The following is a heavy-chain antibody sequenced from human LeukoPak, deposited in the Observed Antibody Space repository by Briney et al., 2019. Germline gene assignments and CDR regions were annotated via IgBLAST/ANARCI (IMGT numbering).Heavy chain of an antibody. D-gene: IGHD5-12*01. Sequence: PGGSLRLSCAASGFTFSNYAMSWVRQAPGKGLEWVAVISYDGSNKYYADSVKGRFTISRDNSKNTLYLQMNSLRAEDTAVYYCARGRGYSGYDSNDDNWFDPWGQGTLVTVSS. CDR1: GFTFSNYA. CDR2: ISYDGSNK. CDR3: ARGRGYSGYDSNDDNWFDP. J-gene: IGHJ5*02. V-gene: IGHV3-30-3*01.